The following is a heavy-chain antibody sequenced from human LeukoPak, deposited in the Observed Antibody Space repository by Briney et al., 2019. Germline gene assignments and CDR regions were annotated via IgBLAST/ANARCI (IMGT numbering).Heavy chain of an antibody. CDR1: GFTFRRYD. V-gene: IGHV3-23*01. Sequence: GGSLRLSCVASGFTFRRYDMSWVRQAPGKGLEWVSAISGRGGSTYYADSVKGRFTISRDNSNNMLYLQMHSLRADDTAVYYCAKEHTRVAVHDYWGQGTLATVSS. CDR3: AKEHTRVAVHDY. CDR2: ISGRGGST. J-gene: IGHJ4*02. D-gene: IGHD1-1*01.